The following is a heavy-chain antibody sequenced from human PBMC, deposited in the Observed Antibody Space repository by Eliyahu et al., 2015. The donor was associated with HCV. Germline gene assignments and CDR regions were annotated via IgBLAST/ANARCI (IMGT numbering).Heavy chain of an antibody. Sequence: GGVVQPGRSLRLACVASGFIFGNCGFHWVRQAPGKGLEWLAIISHDGSNRYYAESVEGRFTASRDTSKNTIFLQMDSLKADDTAVYYCAKDSGVLEWQRFFDSWGQGTLVTVSS. J-gene: IGHJ5*01. V-gene: IGHV3-30*18. D-gene: IGHD5-12*01. CDR3: AKDSGVLEWQRFFDS. CDR1: GFIFGNCG. CDR2: ISHDGSNR.